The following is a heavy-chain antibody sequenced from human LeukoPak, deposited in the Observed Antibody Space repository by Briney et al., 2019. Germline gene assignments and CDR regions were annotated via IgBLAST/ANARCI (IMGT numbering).Heavy chain of an antibody. Sequence: SETLSLTCTVSGGSISSYYWSWIRQPPGKGLEWIGYIYYSGSTNYNPSLKSRVTISVDTSKNQFSLKLSSVTAADTAVYYCARARQQLTYYFDYWGQGTLVTVSS. CDR2: IYYSGST. D-gene: IGHD6-13*01. CDR3: ARARQQLTYYFDY. V-gene: IGHV4-59*01. CDR1: GGSISSYY. J-gene: IGHJ4*02.